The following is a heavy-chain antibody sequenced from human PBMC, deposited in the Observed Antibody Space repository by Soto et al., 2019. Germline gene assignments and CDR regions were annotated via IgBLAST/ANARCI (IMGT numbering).Heavy chain of an antibody. J-gene: IGHJ4*02. Sequence: GGSLRLSCVASGFRFSYHSMTWVRQSPGKGLQWIAYISSSSDNIYYAESVRGRFTVSRDNAKNALFLEMNSLRDDDTATYYCARLPKGSLVTAWGQGTRVTVSS. CDR3: ARLPKGSLVTA. V-gene: IGHV3-48*02. CDR1: GFRFSYHS. CDR2: ISSSSDNI. D-gene: IGHD2-21*02.